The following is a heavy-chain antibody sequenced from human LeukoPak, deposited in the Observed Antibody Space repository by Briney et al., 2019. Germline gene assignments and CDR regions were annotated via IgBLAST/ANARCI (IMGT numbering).Heavy chain of an antibody. Sequence: GGSLRLSCAASGFTFSTYGMSWVRQAPGKGLEWVSAINNSGGRTYYADSVRGRFTISRDNSKNTLYLQMNSLRAEDTAVYYCAKDGYYYGSGKNWFDPWGQGTLVTVSS. CDR2: INNSGGRT. V-gene: IGHV3-23*01. CDR1: GFTFSTYG. J-gene: IGHJ5*02. CDR3: AKDGYYYGSGKNWFDP. D-gene: IGHD3-10*01.